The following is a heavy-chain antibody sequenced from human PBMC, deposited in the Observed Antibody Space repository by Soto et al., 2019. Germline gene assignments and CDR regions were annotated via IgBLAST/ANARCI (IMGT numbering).Heavy chain of an antibody. J-gene: IGHJ6*02. CDR2: IGTSETIR. V-gene: IGHV3-48*03. D-gene: IGHD3-3*01. CDR1: GFTFSSYE. Sequence: ESGGGLVQPGGSLRLSCAASGFTFSSYEMNWVRQVPGKGLQWVSYIGTSETIRYYADSVKGRFTISRDNAKNSLYLQMNSLRAGDTAIYYCARETLTLFGGVRDNVYYGMDVWGPGTTVTVSS. CDR3: ARETLTLFGGVRDNVYYGMDV.